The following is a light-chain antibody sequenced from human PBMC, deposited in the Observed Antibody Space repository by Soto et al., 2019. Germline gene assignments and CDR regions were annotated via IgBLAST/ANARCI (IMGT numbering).Light chain of an antibody. V-gene: IGKV1-5*03. CDR3: QQYKNYPWT. Sequence: DIQMTQSPSTLSASVGDRVAITCRASQSISTWLAWYQQKPGKAPNLLIYKASSVESGVPSRFSGSGSGTEFTLTINSLQPDDFATYYCQQYKNYPWTFGQGTKVEIK. J-gene: IGKJ1*01. CDR2: KAS. CDR1: QSISTW.